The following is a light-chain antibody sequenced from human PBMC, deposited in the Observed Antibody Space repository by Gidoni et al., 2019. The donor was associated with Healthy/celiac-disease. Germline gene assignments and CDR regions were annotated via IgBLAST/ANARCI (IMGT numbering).Light chain of an antibody. CDR1: QSVSSSY. CDR3: QQYGSSRWT. V-gene: IGKV3-20*01. J-gene: IGKJ1*01. CDR2: GAS. Sequence: ELVLTQSPGTLSLSPGERATLSCRASQSVSSSYLAWYQQKPGQAPRLLIYGASSRATGIPDRFSGSGSGTDCTLTISRLEPEDFAVYYCQQYGSSRWTFGQGTRVEIK.